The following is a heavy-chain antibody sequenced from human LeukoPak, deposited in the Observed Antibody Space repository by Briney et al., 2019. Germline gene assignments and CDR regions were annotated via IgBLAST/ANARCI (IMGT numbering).Heavy chain of an antibody. J-gene: IGHJ6*02. Sequence: SETLSLTCTVSGGSISSYYWSWIRQPPGKGLEWIGYIYYSGSTSCNPSLKSRVTISVDTSKNQFSLKLSSVTAADTAVYYCARNERLDRDYYYGMDVWGQGTTVTVSS. V-gene: IGHV4-59*08. CDR1: GGSISSYY. D-gene: IGHD1-1*01. CDR2: IYYSGST. CDR3: ARNERLDRDYYYGMDV.